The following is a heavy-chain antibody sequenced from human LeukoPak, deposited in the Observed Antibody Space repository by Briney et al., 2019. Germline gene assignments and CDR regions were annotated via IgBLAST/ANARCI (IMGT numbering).Heavy chain of an antibody. CDR1: GFTFSSYS. V-gene: IGHV3-48*04. Sequence: GGFLRLSCAASGFTFSSYSMNWVRQAPGKGLEWVSYISSSSSTMYYADSVKGRFTISRDNAKNSLYLQMNSLRAEDTAVYYCTRDLMDYDVSTGLHHYYMDVWGQGTTVTVSS. CDR2: ISSSSSTM. D-gene: IGHD3-9*01. J-gene: IGHJ6*02. CDR3: TRDLMDYDVSTGLHHYYMDV.